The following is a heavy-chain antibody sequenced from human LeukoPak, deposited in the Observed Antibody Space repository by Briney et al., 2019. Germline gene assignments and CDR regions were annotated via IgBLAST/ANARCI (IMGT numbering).Heavy chain of an antibody. CDR1: GGTFSSYA. Sequence: SVKVSCKASGGTFSSYAISWVRQAPGRGLEWMGGIIPIFGTANYAQKFQGRVTITADESTSTAYMELSSLRSEDTAVYYCARGAYTAMVPFDYWGQGTLVTVSS. CDR3: ARGAYTAMVPFDY. CDR2: IIPIFGTA. V-gene: IGHV1-69*13. D-gene: IGHD5-18*01. J-gene: IGHJ4*02.